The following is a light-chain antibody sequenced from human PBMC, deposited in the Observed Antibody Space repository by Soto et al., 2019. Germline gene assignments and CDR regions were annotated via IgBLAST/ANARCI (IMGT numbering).Light chain of an antibody. CDR3: SSYAGNNKYV. J-gene: IGLJ1*01. Sequence: QSALTQPPSASGSPGQSITISCTGTSSDVGSYNYVSWYQQHPGKAPKFMIYEVSKRPSGVSDRFSGSKSGDTASLTVSGLQAEDEADYYCSSYAGNNKYVFGTGTKVTVL. CDR1: SSDVGSYNY. CDR2: EVS. V-gene: IGLV2-8*01.